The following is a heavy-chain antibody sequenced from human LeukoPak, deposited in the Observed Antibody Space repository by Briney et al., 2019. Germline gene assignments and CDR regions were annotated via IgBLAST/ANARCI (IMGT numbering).Heavy chain of an antibody. V-gene: IGHV3-23*01. J-gene: IGHJ4*02. D-gene: IGHD1-26*01. Sequence: PGGSLRLSCAASGFTFSSYAMRWVRQAPGKGLEWVSAISGSGGSTYYADSVKGRFTISRDNSKNTLYLQMNSLRAEDTAVYYCAKDPGLSALDGSYYAGYFDYWGQGTLVTVSS. CDR2: ISGSGGST. CDR3: AKDPGLSALDGSYYAGYFDY. CDR1: GFTFSSYA.